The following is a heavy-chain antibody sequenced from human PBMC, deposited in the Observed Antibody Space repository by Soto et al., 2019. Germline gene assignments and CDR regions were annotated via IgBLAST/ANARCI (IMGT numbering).Heavy chain of an antibody. D-gene: IGHD2-15*01. CDR2: IHSSGGT. V-gene: IGHV4-39*02. J-gene: IGHJ4*02. CDR1: GASIKSSNYF. CDR3: GRLAEAATGHTDFDF. Sequence: SETLSLTCTVSGASIKSSNYFWGWIRQPPGKGLEFVGSIHSSGGTYYNPSLKSRVTVSVDLSNSHFSLSLKSLTATDTAVYYCGRLAEAATGHTDFDFWGQGTLVTVSS.